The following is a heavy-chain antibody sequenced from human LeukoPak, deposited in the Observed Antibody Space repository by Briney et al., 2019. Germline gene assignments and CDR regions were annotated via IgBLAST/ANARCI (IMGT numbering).Heavy chain of an antibody. V-gene: IGHV3-23*01. CDR3: AKGDPEQSYYYGMDV. D-gene: IGHD1/OR15-1a*01. Sequence: GGSLRLSCAASGVTLSTYAMSWARQAPGKGLEWVSGISSSGGRTYYADSVKGRFTISRDNSKNTLYLQMNSLRAEDTAVYYCAKGDPEQSYYYGMDVWGLGTTVTVSS. J-gene: IGHJ6*02. CDR2: ISSSGGRT. CDR1: GVTLSTYA.